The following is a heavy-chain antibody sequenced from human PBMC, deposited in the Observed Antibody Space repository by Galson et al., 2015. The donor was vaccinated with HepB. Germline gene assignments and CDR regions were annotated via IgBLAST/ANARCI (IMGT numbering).Heavy chain of an antibody. V-gene: IGHV3-30-3*01. CDR3: ARDGQQWLVVYYFDY. CDR1: GFTFSSYA. D-gene: IGHD6-19*01. CDR2: ISYDGSNK. Sequence: SLRLSCAASGFTFSSYAMHWVRQAPGKGLEWVAVISYDGSNKYYADSVKGRFTISRDNSKNTLYLQMNSLRAEDTAVYYCARDGQQWLVVYYFDYWGQGTLVTVSS. J-gene: IGHJ4*02.